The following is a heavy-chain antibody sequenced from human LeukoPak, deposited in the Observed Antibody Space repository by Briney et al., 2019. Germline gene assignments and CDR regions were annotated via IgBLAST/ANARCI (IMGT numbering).Heavy chain of an antibody. CDR3: ARGPSNRHFDY. CDR1: GFTFSSYS. J-gene: IGHJ4*02. CDR2: ISSSSRTI. Sequence: GGSLRLSCAASGFTFSSYSMNWVRQAPGKGLEWVSYISSSSRTIYYADSVKGRFTISRDNAKNSLLLQMNSLRDEDTAVYYCARGPSNRHFDYWGQGTLVTVSS. V-gene: IGHV3-48*02. D-gene: IGHD2/OR15-2a*01.